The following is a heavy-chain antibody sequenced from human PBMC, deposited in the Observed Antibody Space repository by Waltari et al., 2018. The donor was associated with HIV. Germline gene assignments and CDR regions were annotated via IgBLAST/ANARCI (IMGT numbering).Heavy chain of an antibody. J-gene: IGHJ5*02. D-gene: IGHD3-10*01. V-gene: IGHV3-21*01. CDR2: ISSSSSYI. Sequence: EVQMVESGGGLVKPGGSLRLSCAASGFTFSSYSMKWVRRAPGKGLEWVSSISSSSSYIYYADSVKGRFTISRDNAKNSLYLQMNSLRAEDTAVYYCARGGGYSGENWFDPWGQGTLVTVSS. CDR1: GFTFSSYS. CDR3: ARGGGYSGENWFDP.